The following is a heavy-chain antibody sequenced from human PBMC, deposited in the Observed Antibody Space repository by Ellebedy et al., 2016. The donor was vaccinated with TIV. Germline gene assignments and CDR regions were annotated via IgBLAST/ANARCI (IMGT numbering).Heavy chain of an antibody. Sequence: ASVKVSCXASGYTFTGYYMHWVRQAPGQGLEWMGWINPNSGGTNYAQKFQGRVTMTRNTSISTAYMELSSLRSEDTAVYYCARDLLMSDYDILTGIRTYYYYGMDVWGQGTTVTVSS. J-gene: IGHJ6*02. V-gene: IGHV1-2*02. D-gene: IGHD3-9*01. CDR3: ARDLLMSDYDILTGIRTYYYYGMDV. CDR1: GYTFTGYY. CDR2: INPNSGGT.